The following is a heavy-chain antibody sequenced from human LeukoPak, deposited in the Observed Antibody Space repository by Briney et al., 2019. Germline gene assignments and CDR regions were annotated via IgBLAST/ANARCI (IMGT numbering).Heavy chain of an antibody. Sequence: GGSLRLSCAASGFTFSSNWLHWVRHAPGKGLEYVSAISSNGGSTYYANSVKGRFTISRDNSKNTLYLQMGSLRAEDMAVYYCARDQLLWFGAFDYWGQGTLVNVSS. J-gene: IGHJ4*02. CDR2: ISSNGGST. D-gene: IGHD3-10*01. CDR3: ARDQLLWFGAFDY. V-gene: IGHV3-64*01. CDR1: GFTFSSNW.